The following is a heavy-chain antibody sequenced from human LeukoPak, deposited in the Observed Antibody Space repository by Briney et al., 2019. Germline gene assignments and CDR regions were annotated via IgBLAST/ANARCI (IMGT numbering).Heavy chain of an antibody. CDR2: ISSSGSTV. J-gene: IGHJ4*02. CDR3: ARDSSGWSYYFDC. V-gene: IGHV3-48*03. Sequence: PGGSLRLSCEASGFTFSAYAMTWVRQAPGKGLEWVSYISSSGSTVYYADSVKGRFTISRDNAKNSLYLQMNSLRAEDTAVYYCARDSSGWSYYFDCWGQGTLVTVSS. D-gene: IGHD6-19*01. CDR1: GFTFSAYA.